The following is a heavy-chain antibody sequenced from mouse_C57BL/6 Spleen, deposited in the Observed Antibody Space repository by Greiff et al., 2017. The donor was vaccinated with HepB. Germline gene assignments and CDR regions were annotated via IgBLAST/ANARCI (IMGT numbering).Heavy chain of an antibody. D-gene: IGHD1-1*01. CDR3: AGLNYGSSLYYAMDY. J-gene: IGHJ4*01. CDR2: IYPRDGST. Sequence: VQGVESGPELVKPGASVKLSCKASGYTFTSYDINWVKQRPGQGLEWIGWIYPRDGSTKYNEKFKGKATLTVDTSSSTAYMELHTLTSEDSAVYFWAGLNYGSSLYYAMDYGGQGTSVTVPS. CDR1: GYTFTSYD. V-gene: IGHV1-85*01.